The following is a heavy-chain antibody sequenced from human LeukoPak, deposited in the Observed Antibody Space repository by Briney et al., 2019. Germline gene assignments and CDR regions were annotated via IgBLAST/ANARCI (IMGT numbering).Heavy chain of an antibody. V-gene: IGHV3-15*01. CDR1: GFSFMNAW. CDR2: IKSSADGGTP. J-gene: IGHJ4*02. Sequence: GGSLRLSCAASGFSFMNAWMIWVRQAPGKGLEGVGRIKSSADGGTPDYAAPARGRFTISRDDSKNTLYLQMNSLKTEDTAVYYCTTFYHEYSPYWGRGTLVTVSS. D-gene: IGHD2/OR15-2a*01. CDR3: TTFYHEYSPY.